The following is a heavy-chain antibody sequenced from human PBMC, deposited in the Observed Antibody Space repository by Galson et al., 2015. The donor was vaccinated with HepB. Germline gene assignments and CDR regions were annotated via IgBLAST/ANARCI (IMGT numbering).Heavy chain of an antibody. Sequence: LTCAVSSGSISSGGYSWSWIRQPPGKGLEWIGYIYHSGSTYYNPSLKSRVTISVDKSKNQFSLKLSSVTAEDTAVYYCARGIGPLGDDYGDSYYWGQGTLVTVSS. J-gene: IGHJ4*02. V-gene: IGHV4-30-2*01. CDR2: IYHSGST. CDR3: ARGIGPLGDDYGDSYY. CDR1: SGSISSGGYS. D-gene: IGHD4-17*01.